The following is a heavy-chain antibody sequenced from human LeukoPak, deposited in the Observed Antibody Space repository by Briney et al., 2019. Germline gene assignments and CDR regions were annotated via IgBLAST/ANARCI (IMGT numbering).Heavy chain of an antibody. Sequence: SVTVSCKASGGTFSSYTISWVRQAPGQGLEWMGGIIPIFGTANYAQKFQGRVTITADESTSTAYMELSSLRSEDTAVYYCARGRYSSSINSMDVWGQGTTVTVSS. CDR3: ARGRYSSSINSMDV. CDR2: IIPIFGTA. CDR1: GGTFSSYT. V-gene: IGHV1-69*13. J-gene: IGHJ6*02. D-gene: IGHD6-6*01.